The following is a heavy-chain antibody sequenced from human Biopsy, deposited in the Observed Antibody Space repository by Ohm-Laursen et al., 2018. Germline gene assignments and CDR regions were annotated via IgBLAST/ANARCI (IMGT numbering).Heavy chain of an antibody. CDR3: ARDRSSGSYSPSDY. V-gene: IGHV1-69*13. J-gene: IGHJ4*02. D-gene: IGHD1-26*01. CDR2: IIPIFGTA. Sequence: GALVKVSCKASGGTFSSHAISWVRQAPGQGLEWMGGIIPIFGTAEYAQNFQGRLTITADESTSTSYMDLISLRSEDTAVYYCARDRSSGSYSPSDYWGQGTLVTVSS. CDR1: GGTFSSHA.